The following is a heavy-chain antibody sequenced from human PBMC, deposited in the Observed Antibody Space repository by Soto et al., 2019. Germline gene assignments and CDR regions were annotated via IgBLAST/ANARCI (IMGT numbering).Heavy chain of an antibody. CDR1: GGSISSSSYY. V-gene: IGHV4-39*01. D-gene: IGHD6-19*01. CDR2: IYYSGST. J-gene: IGHJ5*02. CDR3: ARLAVAASNWFDP. Sequence: SETLSLTCTVSGGSISSSSYYWGWVRQPPGKGLEWIGSIYYSGSTYYNPSLKSRVTISVDTSKNQFSLKLSSVTAADTAVYYCARLAVAASNWFDPWGQGTLVTVSS.